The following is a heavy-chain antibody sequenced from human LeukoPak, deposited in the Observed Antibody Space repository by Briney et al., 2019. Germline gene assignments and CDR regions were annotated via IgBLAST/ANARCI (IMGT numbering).Heavy chain of an antibody. CDR1: GYTFTGYY. CDR2: INPNSGDT. J-gene: IGHJ6*04. V-gene: IGHV1-2*02. Sequence: ASVKVSCKASGYTFTGYYMHWVRQAPGQGLEWMGWINPNSGDTNYAQKFQGRVTMTRDTSISTAYMEPSRLRSDDTAVYYCARGYYYDSSGYSLGMDVWGKGTTVTVSS. CDR3: ARGYYYDSSGYSLGMDV. D-gene: IGHD3-22*01.